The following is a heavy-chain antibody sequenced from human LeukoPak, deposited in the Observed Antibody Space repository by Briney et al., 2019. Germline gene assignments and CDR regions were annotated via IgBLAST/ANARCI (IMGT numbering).Heavy chain of an antibody. V-gene: IGHV3-48*03. J-gene: IGHJ4*02. CDR1: GFTFSSYE. CDR3: ARAAENYGGRFDS. D-gene: IGHD3-16*01. Sequence: SGGSLRLSCAASGFTFSSYEMNWVRQAPGKGLEWVSYISSSGSYIYYADSVKGRFTISRDNAKNSLYLQMNSLRAEDTAVYYCARAAENYGGRFDSWGQGTLVTVSS. CDR2: ISSSGSYI.